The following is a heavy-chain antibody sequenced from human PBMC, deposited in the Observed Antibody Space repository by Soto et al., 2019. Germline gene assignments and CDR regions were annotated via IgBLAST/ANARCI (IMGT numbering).Heavy chain of an antibody. CDR1: GFTFSSYS. D-gene: IGHD2-15*01. Sequence: GGSLRLSCAASGFTFSSYSMNWVRQAPGKGLEWVSSISSSSSYIYYADSVKGRFTISRDNAKNSLYLQMNSLRAEDTAVYYCAREAEYCSGGSCYRYYYGMDVWGQGTTVTVSS. V-gene: IGHV3-21*01. J-gene: IGHJ6*02. CDR3: AREAEYCSGGSCYRYYYGMDV. CDR2: ISSSSSYI.